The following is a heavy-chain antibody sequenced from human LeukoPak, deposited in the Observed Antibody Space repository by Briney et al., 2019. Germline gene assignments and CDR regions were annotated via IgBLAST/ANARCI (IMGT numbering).Heavy chain of an antibody. J-gene: IGHJ5*02. CDR2: IFYSGST. Sequence: SETLSLTCTVSSGSISTSNYYWGWVRQPPGKALEWIGNIFYSGSTYYSPSLKSRVTISLDTSRNQFSLKLSSVTAADTAVYYCARHLNWFDPWGQGTLVTVSS. V-gene: IGHV4-39*01. CDR1: SGSISTSNYY. CDR3: ARHLNWFDP.